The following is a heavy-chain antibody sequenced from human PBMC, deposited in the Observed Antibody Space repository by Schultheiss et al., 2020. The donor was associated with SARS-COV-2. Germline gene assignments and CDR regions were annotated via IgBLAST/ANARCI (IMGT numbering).Heavy chain of an antibody. Sequence: SETLSLTCAVYGGSFSGYYWSWIRQPPGKGLEWIGYIYYSGSTNYNPSLKSRVTISVDTSKNQFSLKLSSVTAADTAVYYCARHRDYYYYYMDVWDKGTTVTVSS. CDR1: GGSFSGYY. V-gene: IGHV4-59*08. J-gene: IGHJ6*03. CDR3: ARHRDYYYYYMDV. D-gene: IGHD3-10*01. CDR2: IYYSGST.